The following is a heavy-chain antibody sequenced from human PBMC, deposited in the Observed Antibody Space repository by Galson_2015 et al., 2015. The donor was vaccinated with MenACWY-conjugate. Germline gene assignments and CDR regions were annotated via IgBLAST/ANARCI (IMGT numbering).Heavy chain of an antibody. Sequence: SLRLSCAASGLTFADYAMSWFRQAPGEGLEWVGFIRSKAYGGTTEYAASVKGRFTISRDDSKSIAYLQMNSLKTEDTAVYYCARGDHRYCSRTNCPFDNWGRGTLVTVSS. V-gene: IGHV3-49*03. D-gene: IGHD2-2*01. J-gene: IGHJ4*02. CDR3: ARGDHRYCSRTNCPFDN. CDR1: GLTFADYA. CDR2: IRSKAYGGTT.